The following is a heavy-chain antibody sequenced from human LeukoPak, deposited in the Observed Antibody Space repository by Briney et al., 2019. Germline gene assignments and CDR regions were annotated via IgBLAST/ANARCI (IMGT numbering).Heavy chain of an antibody. Sequence: GGSLRLSCAVFDFTLRSYAMSWVRQAPGKGLEWVSSISAVTYYADSVKGRFTISRDNPKNTLNLQMNSLRAEDTAVYYCAKESPHFDYWGQGTLVTVSS. CDR1: DFTLRSYA. CDR2: ISAVT. J-gene: IGHJ4*02. V-gene: IGHV3-23*01. CDR3: AKESPHFDY.